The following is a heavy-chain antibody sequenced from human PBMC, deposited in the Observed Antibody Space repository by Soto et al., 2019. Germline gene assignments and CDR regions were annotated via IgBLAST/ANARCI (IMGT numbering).Heavy chain of an antibody. Sequence: GGSLRLSCAASGFTFSSYGMHWVRQAPGKGLEWVAVISYDGSNKYYADSVKGRFTISRDNSKNTLYLQMNSLRAEDTAVYYCAKDRLIAVSRGAFDIWGQGTMVTVSS. CDR3: AKDRLIAVSRGAFDI. CDR1: GFTFSSYG. D-gene: IGHD6-19*01. J-gene: IGHJ3*02. CDR2: ISYDGSNK. V-gene: IGHV3-30*18.